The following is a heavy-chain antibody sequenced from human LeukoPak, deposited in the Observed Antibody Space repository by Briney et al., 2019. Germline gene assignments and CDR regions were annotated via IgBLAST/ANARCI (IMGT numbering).Heavy chain of an antibody. J-gene: IGHJ4*02. CDR2: ISIDGSYT. V-gene: IGHV3-74*01. Sequence: GGSLRLSCAASGFGFSDYWMHWVRQVPGRGPVWVSHISIDGSYTNYADSVKGRFTISRDNAKNTLYLEMNSLRAEDTAVYYCLFASGSYYTAFHYWGPGALVTVSS. CDR1: GFGFSDYW. D-gene: IGHD3-10*01. CDR3: LFASGSYYTAFHY.